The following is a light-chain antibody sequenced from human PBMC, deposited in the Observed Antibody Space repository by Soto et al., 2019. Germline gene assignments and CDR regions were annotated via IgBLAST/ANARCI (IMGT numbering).Light chain of an antibody. CDR3: QKYNGAPRT. CDR2: DAS. Sequence: DVQMTQSPSSLAASVGDRVTITCQASQDIGDYVNWYQQKPGKAPNLLIFDASILERGVPSRFSGSGSGTDFTFTISSLQPEDFATYYCQKYNGAPRTFGQGTKVEFK. CDR1: QDIGDY. V-gene: IGKV1-33*01. J-gene: IGKJ1*01.